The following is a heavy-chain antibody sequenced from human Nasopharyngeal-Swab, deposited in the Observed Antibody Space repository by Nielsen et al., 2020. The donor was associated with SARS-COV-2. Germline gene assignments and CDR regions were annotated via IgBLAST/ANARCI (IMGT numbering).Heavy chain of an antibody. J-gene: IGHJ5*02. CDR3: ARGGDPREVVAATDCFDP. V-gene: IGHV1-69*10. Sequence: SVKVSCKTSGGTFSSYGISWVRQAPGEGLEWMGGIIPALPITRYSQNFQGRVTMTRDTSTSTVYMELSSLRSEDTAVYYCARGGDPREVVAATDCFDPWGQGTLVTVSS. D-gene: IGHD2-15*01. CDR1: GGTFSSYG. CDR2: IIPALPIT.